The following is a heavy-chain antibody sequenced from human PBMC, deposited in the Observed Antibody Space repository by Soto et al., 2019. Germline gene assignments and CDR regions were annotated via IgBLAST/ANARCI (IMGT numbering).Heavy chain of an antibody. V-gene: IGHV5-10-1*04. Sequence: VGDLKISFKRSGYNFDTYWISRVRQMSGKGLEWMGRINPSDSNTNYSPSFQGQVTLSADKSLSTAYLQWGSLKASDIAMYYCATPPYFAIVPGAMEGENNYYRLDVWGQGTLVTVSS. CDR2: INPSDSNT. CDR1: GYNFDTYW. J-gene: IGHJ6*02. CDR3: ATPPYFAIVPGAMEGENNYYRLDV. D-gene: IGHD2-2*01.